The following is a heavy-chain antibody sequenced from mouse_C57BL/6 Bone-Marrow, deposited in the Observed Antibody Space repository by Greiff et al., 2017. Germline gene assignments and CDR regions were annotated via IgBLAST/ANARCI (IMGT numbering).Heavy chain of an antibody. V-gene: IGHV14-4*01. CDR2: IDPENGDT. J-gene: IGHJ3*01. Sequence: VQLKQSGAELVRPGASVKLSCTASGFNIKDDYMHWVKQRPEQGLEWIGWIDPENGDTEYAAKFQGKATITADTSSNTAYLQLSSLTSEDTAVYYGTTWGWLLEAYWGQGTLVTVSA. CDR1: GFNIKDDY. D-gene: IGHD2-3*01. CDR3: TTWGWLLEAY.